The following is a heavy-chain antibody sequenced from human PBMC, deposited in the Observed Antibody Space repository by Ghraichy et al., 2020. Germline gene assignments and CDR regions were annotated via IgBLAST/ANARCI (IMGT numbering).Heavy chain of an antibody. CDR1: GFTFSSYA. CDR2: ISGSGGST. Sequence: LTCAASGFTFSSYAMSWVRQAPGKGLEWVSAISGSGGSTYYADSVKGRFTISRDNSKTTLYLQMNSLRAEDTAVYYCAKEKGDTAMADDAFDIWGQGTMVTVSS. J-gene: IGHJ3*02. D-gene: IGHD5-18*01. V-gene: IGHV3-23*01. CDR3: AKEKGDTAMADDAFDI.